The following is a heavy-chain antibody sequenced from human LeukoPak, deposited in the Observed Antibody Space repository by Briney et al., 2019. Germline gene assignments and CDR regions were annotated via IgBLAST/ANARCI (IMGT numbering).Heavy chain of an antibody. J-gene: IGHJ4*02. Sequence: KPGGSLRLSCAASGFTFSSYSMNWVRQAPGKGLDWVSSISSSGNYIYYADSVKGRFTISRDNSKNTLYLQMNSLRAEDTAVYYCAKTDFTMVRGVIGFDYWGQGTLVTVSS. CDR1: GFTFSSYS. D-gene: IGHD3-10*01. CDR3: AKTDFTMVRGVIGFDY. V-gene: IGHV3-21*01. CDR2: ISSSGNYI.